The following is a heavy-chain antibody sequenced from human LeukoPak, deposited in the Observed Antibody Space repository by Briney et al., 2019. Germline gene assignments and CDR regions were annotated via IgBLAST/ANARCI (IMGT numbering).Heavy chain of an antibody. D-gene: IGHD5-24*01. CDR3: AKGRDGYNSYGY. Sequence: AGGSPRLSCAASGFTFSSYAMSWVRQAPGKGLEWVSAISGSGTGTYYADSVKGRFTISRDNSKNTLYLQMNSLRAEDTAVYYCAKGRDGYNSYGYWGQGTLVTVSS. CDR2: ISGSGTGT. J-gene: IGHJ4*02. CDR1: GFTFSSYA. V-gene: IGHV3-23*01.